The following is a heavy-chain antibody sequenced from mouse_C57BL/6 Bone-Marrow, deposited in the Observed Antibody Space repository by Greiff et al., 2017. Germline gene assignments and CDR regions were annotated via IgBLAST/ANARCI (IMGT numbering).Heavy chain of an antibody. J-gene: IGHJ3*01. Sequence: QVQLQQPGAELVKPGASVKLSCKASGYTFTSYWMHWVKQRPGRGLEWIGRIDPNSGGTKYNEKFKSKATLTVDNPSSTAYMQLSSLTSEDSAVYYCARGRGDYDAWFAYWGQGTLVTVSA. CDR2: IDPNSGGT. D-gene: IGHD2-4*01. CDR1: GYTFTSYW. CDR3: ARGRGDYDAWFAY. V-gene: IGHV1-72*01.